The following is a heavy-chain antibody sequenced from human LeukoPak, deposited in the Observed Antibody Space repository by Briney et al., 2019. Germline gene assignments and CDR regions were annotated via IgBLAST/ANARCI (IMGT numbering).Heavy chain of an antibody. D-gene: IGHD6-19*01. Sequence: MPSETLSLTCTVSGGSISSYYWSWIRQPAGKGLEWIGRIYTSGSTNYNPSLKSRVTMSVDTSKNQFSLKLSSVTAADTAVYYCARDQRRFDSSGLTNWGQGTLVTVSS. CDR1: GGSISSYY. CDR2: IYTSGST. CDR3: ARDQRRFDSSGLTN. V-gene: IGHV4-4*07. J-gene: IGHJ4*02.